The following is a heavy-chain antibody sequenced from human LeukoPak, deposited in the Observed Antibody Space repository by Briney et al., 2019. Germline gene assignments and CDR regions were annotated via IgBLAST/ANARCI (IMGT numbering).Heavy chain of an antibody. D-gene: IGHD2-2*01. CDR3: ARGREYQLRRGGAFDI. V-gene: IGHV1-2*02. Sequence: ASVKVSCKASGYTFTGYYMHWVRQAPGQGLEWMGWINPNSGGTNYAQKFQGRVTMTRDTSISTAYMELSRLRSDDTAVYYCARGREYQLRRGGAFDIWGQGTMVTVSS. CDR1: GYTFTGYY. CDR2: INPNSGGT. J-gene: IGHJ3*02.